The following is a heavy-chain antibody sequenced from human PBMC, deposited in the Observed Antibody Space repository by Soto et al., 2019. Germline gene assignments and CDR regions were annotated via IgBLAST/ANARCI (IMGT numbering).Heavy chain of an antibody. CDR1: GGSISSYY. CDR3: ARWYGGSLDY. D-gene: IGHD4-17*01. Sequence: SETLSLTCTVSGGSISSYYWSWIRQPPGKGLEWIGYIYYSGSTNYNPSLKSRVTISVDTSKNQFSLKLSSVTAADTAVYYCARWYGGSLDYWGQGTLVTSPQ. V-gene: IGHV4-59*01. J-gene: IGHJ4*02. CDR2: IYYSGST.